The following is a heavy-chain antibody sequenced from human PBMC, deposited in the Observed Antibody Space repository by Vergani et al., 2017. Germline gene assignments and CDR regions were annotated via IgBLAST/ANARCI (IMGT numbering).Heavy chain of an antibody. V-gene: IGHV4-34*01. CDR1: SRSFFXXX. CDR3: ARGAAYYDSSGWLGY. D-gene: IGHD3-22*01. CDR2: INHSGST. J-gene: IGHJ4*02. Sequence: VQLHQLGPALFPPSQTLSLPXSXXSRSFFXXXXXFFPPPPGKALSWRREINHSGSTNYNPSLKSRVTISVDTSKNQFSLKLSSVTAADTAVYYCARGAAYYDSSGWLGYWGQGTLVTVSS.